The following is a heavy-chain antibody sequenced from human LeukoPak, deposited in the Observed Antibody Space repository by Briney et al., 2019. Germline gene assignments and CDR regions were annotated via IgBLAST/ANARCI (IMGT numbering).Heavy chain of an antibody. CDR3: ARRTLLHSWNYYYYYMDV. J-gene: IGHJ6*03. CDR1: GYTFTSYG. CDR2: ISAYNGNT. D-gene: IGHD1-26*01. Sequence: ASVKVSCKASGYTFTSYGISWVRQAPGQGLEWMGWISAYNGNTNYAQKLQGRVTITRNTSISTAYMELSSLRSEDTAVYYCARRTLLHSWNYYYYYMDVWGKGTTVTVSS. V-gene: IGHV1-18*01.